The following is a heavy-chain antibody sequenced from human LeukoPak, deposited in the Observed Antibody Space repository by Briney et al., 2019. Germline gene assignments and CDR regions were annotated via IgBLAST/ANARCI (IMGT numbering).Heavy chain of an antibody. CDR1: GYSFTSYW. J-gene: IGHJ6*03. Sequence: GESLKISCKGSGYSFTSYWVGWVRHLPGKGLEWMGIIYPGDTDTRYSPSFHGQVTISADKSISTAYLQWSSLKASDTCMYYCARRGAAAGIYYYLYMDVWGKGTTVTVSS. CDR3: ARRGAAAGIYYYLYMDV. D-gene: IGHD6-13*01. CDR2: IYPGDTDT. V-gene: IGHV5-51*01.